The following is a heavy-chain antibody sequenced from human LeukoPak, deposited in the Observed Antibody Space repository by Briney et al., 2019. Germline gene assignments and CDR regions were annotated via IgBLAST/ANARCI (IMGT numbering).Heavy chain of an antibody. D-gene: IGHD3-3*01. CDR1: GFTFSSYA. J-gene: IGHJ6*02. CDR3: ARGGYYDFSTGYYQTQYYRGMDV. Sequence: GGSLRLSCEASGFTFSSYAIHWVRQAPVKGLEWVAVISYVGNNQFYADAVKGRFTISRENSKNTLYWEMNSLRPEDTAVYFCARGGYYDFSTGYYQTQYYRGMDVWGQGTTVTVSS. V-gene: IGHV3-30*04. CDR2: ISYVGNNQ.